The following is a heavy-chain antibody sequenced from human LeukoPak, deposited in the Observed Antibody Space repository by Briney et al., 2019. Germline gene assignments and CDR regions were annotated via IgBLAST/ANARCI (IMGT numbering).Heavy chain of an antibody. D-gene: IGHD6-13*01. V-gene: IGHV3-30-3*01. CDR2: ISYDGSNK. Sequence: GGSLRLSCAASGFTFSSYAMHWVRQAPGKGLEWVAVISYDGSNKYYADSVKGRFTISRDNSKNTLYLQMNSLRAEDTAVYYCASALAGSFDYWGQGTLVTVSS. J-gene: IGHJ4*02. CDR3: ASALAGSFDY. CDR1: GFTFSSYA.